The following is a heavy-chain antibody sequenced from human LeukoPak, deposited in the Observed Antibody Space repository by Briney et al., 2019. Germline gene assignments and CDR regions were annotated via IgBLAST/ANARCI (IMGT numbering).Heavy chain of an antibody. D-gene: IGHD3-22*01. Sequence: PSETLSRTCAVSGGPISSYYWSWIRQPPGKGLEWIGYIYYSGSTNYNPSLKSRVTISVDTSKNQFSLKLSSVSAADTAVYYCARVPYDSSGYPYFDYWGQGTLVTVSS. CDR3: ARVPYDSSGYPYFDY. J-gene: IGHJ4*02. CDR1: GGPISSYY. V-gene: IGHV4-59*01. CDR2: IYYSGST.